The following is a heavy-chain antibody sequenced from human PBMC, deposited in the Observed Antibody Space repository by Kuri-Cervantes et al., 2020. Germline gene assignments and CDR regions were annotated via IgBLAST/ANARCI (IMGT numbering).Heavy chain of an antibody. CDR2: IYPGDSDT. J-gene: IGHJ3*02. D-gene: IGHD3-10*01. CDR3: ARPLHFGSGSYYDAFHI. Sequence: GGSLRLSCKGSGYSFTSYWIGWVRQMPGKGLEWMGIIYPGDSDTRYSPSFQGQVTISADKSISTAYLQWSSLKASDTAMYYYARPLHFGSGSYYDAFHIWGQGTMVTVSS. CDR1: GYSFTSYW. V-gene: IGHV5-51*01.